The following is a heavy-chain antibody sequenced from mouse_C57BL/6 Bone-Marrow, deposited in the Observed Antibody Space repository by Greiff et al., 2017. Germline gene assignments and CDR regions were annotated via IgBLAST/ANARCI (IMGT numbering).Heavy chain of an antibody. D-gene: IGHD1-3*01. J-gene: IGHJ2*01. Sequence: EVKVVESGEGLVKPGGSLKLSCAASGFTFSSYAMSWVRQTPEKRLEWVAYISSGGDYIYYADTVKGRFTIARDNARNTLYLQMSSLKSEDTAMYYCTRDKRLRGFDYWGQGTTLTVSS. CDR3: TRDKRLRGFDY. V-gene: IGHV5-9-1*02. CDR1: GFTFSSYA. CDR2: ISSGGDYI.